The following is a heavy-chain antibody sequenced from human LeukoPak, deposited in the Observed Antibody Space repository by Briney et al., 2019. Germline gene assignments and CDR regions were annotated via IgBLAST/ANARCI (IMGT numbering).Heavy chain of an antibody. V-gene: IGHV3-7*01. CDR2: IKQDGSEK. CDR1: GFTFSSYA. D-gene: IGHD1-26*01. CDR3: ARGRSGSYYYYYYYMDV. Sequence: GGSLRLSCAASGFTFSSYAMSWVRQAPGKGLEWVANIKQDGSEKYYVDSVKGRFTISRDNAKNSLYLQMNSLRAEDTAVYYCARGRSGSYYYYYYYMDVWGKRTTVTVSS. J-gene: IGHJ6*03.